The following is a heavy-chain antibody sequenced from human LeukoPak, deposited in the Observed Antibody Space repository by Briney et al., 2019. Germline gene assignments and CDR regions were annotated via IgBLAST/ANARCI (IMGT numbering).Heavy chain of an antibody. CDR3: AHPNDFWSGSFDY. Sequence: TLSLTCTVSGGSISSSSYYWGWIRQPPGKALEWLALIYWNDDQRYSPSLKSRLTITKDTSKNQVVLTMTNMDPVDTATYYCAHPNDFWSGSFDYWGQGTLVTVSS. J-gene: IGHJ4*02. D-gene: IGHD3-3*01. CDR1: GGSISSSSYY. V-gene: IGHV2-5*01. CDR2: IYWNDDQ.